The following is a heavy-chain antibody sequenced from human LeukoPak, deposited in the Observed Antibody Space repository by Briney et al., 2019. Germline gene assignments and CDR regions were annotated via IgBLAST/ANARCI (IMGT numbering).Heavy chain of an antibody. Sequence: SETLSLTCAVSGYSISSGYYWGWIRQPPGKGLGWIGSIYHSGSTYYNPSLKSRVTISVDTSKNQFSLKLSSVTAADTAVYYCARHYGSGSYYTLNWFDPWGQGTLVTVSS. J-gene: IGHJ5*02. V-gene: IGHV4-38-2*01. CDR3: ARHYGSGSYYTLNWFDP. CDR2: IYHSGST. D-gene: IGHD3-10*01. CDR1: GYSISSGYY.